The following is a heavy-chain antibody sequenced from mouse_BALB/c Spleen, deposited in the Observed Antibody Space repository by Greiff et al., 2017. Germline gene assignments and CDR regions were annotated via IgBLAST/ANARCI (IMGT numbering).Heavy chain of an antibody. CDR3: ARGTAVDY. D-gene: IGHD1-1*01. J-gene: IGHJ2*01. CDR1: GFNIKDTY. V-gene: IGHV14-3*02. CDR2: IDPANGNT. Sequence: VQLQQSGAELVKPGASVKLSCTASGFNIKDTYMHWVKQRPEQGLEWIGRIDPANGNTKYDPKFQGKATITADTSSNTAYLQLSSLTSEDTAVYYYARGTAVDYWGQGTTLTVSS.